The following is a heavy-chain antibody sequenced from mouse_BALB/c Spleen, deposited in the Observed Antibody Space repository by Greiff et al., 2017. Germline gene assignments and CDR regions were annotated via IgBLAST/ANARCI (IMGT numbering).Heavy chain of an antibody. Sequence: QVQLQQSGPGILQPSQTLSLTCSFSGFSLSTSGMGVSWIRQPSGKGLEWLAHIYWDDDKRYNPSLKSRLTISKDTSRNQVFLKITSVDTADTATYYCARNQDYDFDYWGQGTTLTVSS. CDR2: IYWDDDK. V-gene: IGHV8-12*01. CDR3: ARNQDYDFDY. J-gene: IGHJ2*01. D-gene: IGHD2-4*01. CDR1: GFSLSTSGMG.